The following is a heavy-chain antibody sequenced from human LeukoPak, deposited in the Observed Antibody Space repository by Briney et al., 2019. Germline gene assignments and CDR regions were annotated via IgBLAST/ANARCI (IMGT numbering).Heavy chain of an antibody. CDR1: GFTFSTYN. CDR2: ITSSSSTR. Sequence: GGSLRLSCAASGFTFSTYNMNWVRQARGKGLEWLSYITSSSSTRYYADSVKGRFTISRDNGKNSLYLQMNGLTDEDTAVYYCTRGRGARPYFDYWGQGTLVTVSS. V-gene: IGHV3-48*02. CDR3: TRGRGARPYFDY. J-gene: IGHJ4*02.